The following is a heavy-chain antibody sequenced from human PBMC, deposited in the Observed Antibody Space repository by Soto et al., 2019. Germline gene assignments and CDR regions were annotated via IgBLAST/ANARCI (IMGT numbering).Heavy chain of an antibody. CDR1: GYTFTSYD. CDR3: ATVGLVGASPFDY. J-gene: IGHJ4*02. Sequence: ASVKVSCKASGYTFTSYDINWVRQAAGQGLEWMGWMNPNNENTAYAQKFQGRVTMTSDASISTAYMELSSLRTEDTAVYYCATVGLVGASPFDYWGRGTLVTVSS. CDR2: MNPNNENT. V-gene: IGHV1-8*01. D-gene: IGHD1-26*01.